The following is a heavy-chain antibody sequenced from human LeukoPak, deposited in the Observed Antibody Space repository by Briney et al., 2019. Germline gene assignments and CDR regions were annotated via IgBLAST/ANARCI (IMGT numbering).Heavy chain of an antibody. CDR1: GFSFSDYW. CDR2: INTDGSST. CDR3: GGSGDVFDI. J-gene: IGHJ3*02. Sequence: GGSLRLSCAASGFSFSDYWMHWVRQAPGKGLVWVSRINTDGSSTSYADSVKGRFTISRDNAKNTVYLQMNSLRAEDTAVYYCGGSGDVFDIWGQGTMVTVSS. D-gene: IGHD3-10*01. V-gene: IGHV3-74*01.